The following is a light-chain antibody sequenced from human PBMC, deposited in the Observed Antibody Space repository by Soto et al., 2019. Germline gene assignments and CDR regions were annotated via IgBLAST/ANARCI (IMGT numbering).Light chain of an antibody. CDR1: QSFNSIY. CDR2: GAS. CDR3: HQYDSWT. J-gene: IGKJ1*01. Sequence: EIVLTQSPGTLSLSPGERSTLSCRASQSFNSIYLAWYQQKPGQAPRLLIYGASSRATGIPDRFSGSGSGTDLTLTISRLEPEDFAVYYCHQYDSWTFGQGTKVDIK. V-gene: IGKV3-20*01.